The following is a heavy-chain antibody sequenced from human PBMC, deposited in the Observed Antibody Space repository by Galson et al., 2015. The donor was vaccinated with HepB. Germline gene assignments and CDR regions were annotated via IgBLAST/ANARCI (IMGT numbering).Heavy chain of an antibody. CDR2: ISAGGGET. Sequence: SLRLSCAASGFTFASSGMSWVRQAPGKGLEWVSLISAGGGETRYADSVKGRFTVSRDNPKNTLYLQMNSLRAEDTAIYYCAKSFYGGSYYFDSWGRGTLVTVSS. CDR3: AKSFYGGSYYFDS. V-gene: IGHV3-23*01. J-gene: IGHJ4*02. D-gene: IGHD1-26*01. CDR1: GFTFASSG.